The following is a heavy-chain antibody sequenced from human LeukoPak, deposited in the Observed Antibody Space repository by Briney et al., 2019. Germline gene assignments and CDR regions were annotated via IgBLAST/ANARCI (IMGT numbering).Heavy chain of an antibody. D-gene: IGHD3-22*01. Sequence: GGSLRLSCAASGFTFSGYAMSWVRQAPGKGLEWVSAISGNGVSTYYADSVKGRFTISRDNAKNSLYLQMNSLRAEDTAVYYCARGERGTYYYDSSGYSPFDYWGQGTLVTVSS. V-gene: IGHV3-23*01. CDR2: ISGNGVST. CDR1: GFTFSGYA. CDR3: ARGERGTYYYDSSGYSPFDY. J-gene: IGHJ4*02.